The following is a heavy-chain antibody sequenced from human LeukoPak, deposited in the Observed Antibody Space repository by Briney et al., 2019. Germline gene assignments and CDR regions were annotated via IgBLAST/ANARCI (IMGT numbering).Heavy chain of an antibody. D-gene: IGHD3-3*01. Sequence: SVKVSCKASGGTFSSYAISWVRQAPGQGLEWMGRIIPILGIANYAQKFQGRVTITTDKSTSTAYMELSSLRSEDTAVYYCASDFWSGSPLGYYYGMDVWGQGTTVTVSS. CDR3: ASDFWSGSPLGYYYGMDV. V-gene: IGHV1-69*04. J-gene: IGHJ6*02. CDR1: GGTFSSYA. CDR2: IIPILGIA.